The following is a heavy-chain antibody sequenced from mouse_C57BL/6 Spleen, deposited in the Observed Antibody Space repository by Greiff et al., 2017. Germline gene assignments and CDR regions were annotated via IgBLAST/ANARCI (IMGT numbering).Heavy chain of an antibody. J-gene: IGHJ2*01. CDR2: ISYDGSN. CDR3: ARGLPDYFDY. CDR1: GYSITSGYY. V-gene: IGHV3-6*01. Sequence: EVKLQESGPGLVKPSQSLSLTCSVTGYSITSGYYWNWIRQFPGNKLEWMGYISYDGSNNYNPSLKNRISITRDTSKNQFFLKLNSVTTEDTATYYCARGLPDYFDYWGQGTTLTVSS. D-gene: IGHD2-2*01.